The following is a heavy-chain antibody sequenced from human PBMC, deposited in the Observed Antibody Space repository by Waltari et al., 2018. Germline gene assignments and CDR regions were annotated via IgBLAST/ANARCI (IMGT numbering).Heavy chain of an antibody. Sequence: EVQLLESGGGLVQPGGSLRLSWAASGFTFSSYAMSWVRQAPGKGLEWVWAISGSGGSTYYADSVKGRFTISRDNSKNTLYLQMNSLRAEDTAVYYCANLYSSGWYGYWGQGTLVTVSS. V-gene: IGHV3-23*01. CDR3: ANLYSSGWYGY. CDR1: GFTFSSYA. D-gene: IGHD6-19*01. J-gene: IGHJ4*02. CDR2: ISGSGGST.